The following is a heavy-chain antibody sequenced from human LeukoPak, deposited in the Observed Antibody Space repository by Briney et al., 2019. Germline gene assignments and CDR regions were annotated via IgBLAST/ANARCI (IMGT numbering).Heavy chain of an antibody. CDR1: GFTFSDHY. CDR3: ITVSSFDY. Sequence: GGSLRLSCAASGFTFSDHYMDWVRQAPGKGLEWVGRIRNKANSHTTEYAASVKDRFTISRDDSKNSLYLQMNSLKTEDTAVYYCITVSSFDYWGQGTLVTVSS. V-gene: IGHV3-72*01. J-gene: IGHJ4*02. CDR2: IRNKANSHTT.